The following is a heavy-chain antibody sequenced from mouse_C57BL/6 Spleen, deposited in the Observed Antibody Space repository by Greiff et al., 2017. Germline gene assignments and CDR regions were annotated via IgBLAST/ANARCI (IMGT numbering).Heavy chain of an antibody. D-gene: IGHD1-1*01. CDR2: ISDGGSYT. CDR3: ARDYGSSYGYFDV. CDR1: GFTFSSYA. V-gene: IGHV5-4*01. J-gene: IGHJ1*03. Sequence: DVKLVESGGGLVKPGGSLKLSCAASGFTFSSYAMSWVRQTPEKRLEWVATISDGGSYTYYPDNVKGRFTISRDNAKNNLYLQMSHLKSEDTAMYYCARDYGSSYGYFDVWCTGTTVTVSS.